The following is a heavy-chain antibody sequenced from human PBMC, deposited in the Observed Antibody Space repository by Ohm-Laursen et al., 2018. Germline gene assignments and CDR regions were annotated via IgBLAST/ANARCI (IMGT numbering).Heavy chain of an antibody. V-gene: IGHV3-33*06. CDR2: MWHDGSNK. CDR1: GFTFSAYG. CDR3: AKDKTPYSGSYVDY. D-gene: IGHD1-26*01. Sequence: SLRLSCAASGFTFSAYGIHWVRQAPGKGLEWVAVMWHDGSNKDYADSVKGRFTISRDNSKNTLYLQMNSLRAEDTAVYYCAKDKTPYSGSYVDYWGQGTLVTVSS. J-gene: IGHJ4*02.